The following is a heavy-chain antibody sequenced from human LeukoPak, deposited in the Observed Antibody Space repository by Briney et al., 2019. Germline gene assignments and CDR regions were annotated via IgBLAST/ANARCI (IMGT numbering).Heavy chain of an antibody. Sequence: PGGSLRLSCAASGFTFSSYSMNWVRQAPGKGLEWVSGITNSGENTYYADSVKGRFTISRDNSKNTLFLEMNSLRVEDTAVYYCARAPYGDNGYTAEVADYWGQGTLVTVSS. CDR2: ITNSGENT. V-gene: IGHV3-23*01. J-gene: IGHJ4*02. CDR1: GFTFSSYS. CDR3: ARAPYGDNGYTAEVADY. D-gene: IGHD3-16*01.